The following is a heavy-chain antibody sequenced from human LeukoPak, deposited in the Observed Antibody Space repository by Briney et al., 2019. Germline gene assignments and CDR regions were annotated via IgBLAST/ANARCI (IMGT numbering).Heavy chain of an antibody. J-gene: IGHJ6*03. Sequence: GGSLRLSCAASGFTVSSNYMSWVRQAPGKGLEWVSVIYSGGSTYYADSVKGRFTISRDNSKNTLYLQMNSLRAEDTAVYYCAREIVAAAGNFYYYYMDVWGKGTTVTISS. CDR1: GFTVSSNY. CDR3: AREIVAAAGNFYYYYMDV. V-gene: IGHV3-66*01. D-gene: IGHD6-13*01. CDR2: IYSGGST.